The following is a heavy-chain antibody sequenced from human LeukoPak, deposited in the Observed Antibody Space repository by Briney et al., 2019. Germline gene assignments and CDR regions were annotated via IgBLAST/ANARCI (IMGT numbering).Heavy chain of an antibody. V-gene: IGHV3-23*01. D-gene: IGHD3-10*01. CDR3: AKDVSLYYYGSGSYSN. CDR1: GFTFSSYA. J-gene: IGHJ4*02. CDR2: ISGSGGST. Sequence: EAGGSLRLSCAASGFTFSSYAMSWVRQAPGKGLEWVSAISGSGGSTYYADSVKGRFTISRDNSKNTLYLQMNSLRAEDTAVYYCAKDVSLYYYGSGSYSNWGQGTLVTVSS.